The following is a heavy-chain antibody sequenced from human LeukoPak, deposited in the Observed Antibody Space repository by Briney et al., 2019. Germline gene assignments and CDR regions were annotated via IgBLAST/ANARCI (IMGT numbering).Heavy chain of an antibody. V-gene: IGHV4-59*11. CDR2: VQDSGST. Sequence: SETLSLTCTVSGGSISSHYWGWIRQPPGKGLEWTGYVQDSGSTNYNPSLKSRVTISLDTSRNHVSLKLTSVTAADTAVYYCARGGSSGSSNWFDPWARESWSPSPQ. J-gene: IGHJ5*02. CDR3: ARGGSSGSSNWFDP. D-gene: IGHD5-12*01. CDR1: GGSISSHY.